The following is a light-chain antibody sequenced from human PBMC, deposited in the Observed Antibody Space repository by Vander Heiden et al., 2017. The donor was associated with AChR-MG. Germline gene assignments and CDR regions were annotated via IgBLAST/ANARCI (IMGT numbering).Light chain of an antibody. V-gene: IGKV1-33*01. CDR2: DAS. CDR1: QDISNY. CDR3: QQYDDIPPYT. J-gene: IGKJ2*01. Sequence: DIQMTQSPSSLSASVGDRVTITCQTSQDISNYLNWYQQKPGKAPKLLIYDASNLEIGVPSRYSGSGSGTHFTLTINSLQPEDTATYYCQQYDDIPPYTFGTGTKLEIK.